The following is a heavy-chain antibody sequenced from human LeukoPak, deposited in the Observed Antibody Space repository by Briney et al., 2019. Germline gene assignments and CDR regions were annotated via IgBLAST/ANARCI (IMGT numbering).Heavy chain of an antibody. D-gene: IGHD2-21*02. V-gene: IGHV3-23*01. CDR1: GFTFSSYA. CDR3: AKDRLICGGDCSTYYYFDY. J-gene: IGHJ4*02. Sequence: GGSLRLSCAASGFTFSSYAMSWVRQAPGKGLEWVSSISGSGGSTYYADSVKGRFTISRDNSKNTLYLQMNSLRAEDTAVYYCAKDRLICGGDCSTYYYFDYWGQGTLVTVSS. CDR2: ISGSGGST.